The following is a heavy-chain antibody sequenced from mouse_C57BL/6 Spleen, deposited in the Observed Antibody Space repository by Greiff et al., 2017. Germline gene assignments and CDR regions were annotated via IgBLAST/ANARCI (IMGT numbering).Heavy chain of an antibody. Sequence: VQLQQSGAELARPGASVKMSCKASGYTFTSYTMHWVKQRPGQGLEWIGYINPSSGYTKYNQKFKDKATLTADKSSSQAYMQLSSLTSVDSAVYYCAREDYDFDYWGQGTTLTVS. J-gene: IGHJ2*01. CDR1: GYTFTSYT. CDR3: AREDYDFDY. CDR2: INPSSGYT. V-gene: IGHV1-4*01. D-gene: IGHD1-1*01.